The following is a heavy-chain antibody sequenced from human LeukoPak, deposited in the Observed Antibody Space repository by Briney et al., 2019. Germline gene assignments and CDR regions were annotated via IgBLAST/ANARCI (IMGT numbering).Heavy chain of an antibody. CDR2: VSVSGGSS. D-gene: IGHD6-13*01. V-gene: IGHV3-23*01. Sequence: GGSLRLSCAASGFTFSFAAMTWVRQRPGQGLEWVSPVSVSGGSSNYAPSVKRRFTIYIANSKNTLYLQMNSLRAEDTAVYYCAKGRAGSWFTSSYSMDVWGKGTTVTVSS. CDR1: GFTFSFAA. CDR3: AKGRAGSWFTSSYSMDV. J-gene: IGHJ6*03.